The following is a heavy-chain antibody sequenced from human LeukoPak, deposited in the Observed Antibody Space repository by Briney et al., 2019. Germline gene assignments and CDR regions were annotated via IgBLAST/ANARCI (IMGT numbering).Heavy chain of an antibody. Sequence: DPVKVCCKASGYTFTSYGISWVRQAPGQGLEWMGWISAYNGNTNYAQKLQGRVTMTTDTSTSTAYMELRSLRSDDTAVYYCARDFVEMATTYFDYWGQGTLGSASS. CDR3: ARDFVEMATTYFDY. V-gene: IGHV1-18*01. CDR2: ISAYNGNT. D-gene: IGHD5-24*01. J-gene: IGHJ4*02. CDR1: GYTFTSYG.